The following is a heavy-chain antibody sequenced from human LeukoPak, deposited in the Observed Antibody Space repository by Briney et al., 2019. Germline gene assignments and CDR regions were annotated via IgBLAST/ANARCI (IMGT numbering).Heavy chain of an antibody. Sequence: GGSLRLSCAASGFTFSSFGMSWVRQAPGKGLEWVSDISGSGGSTYYADSVKGRFTISRDNSKNTLYLQMNSLRAEDTAVYYCAKDNKQLALPETFDYWGQGTLVTVSS. CDR2: ISGSGGST. D-gene: IGHD6-6*01. CDR3: AKDNKQLALPETFDY. V-gene: IGHV3-23*01. J-gene: IGHJ4*02. CDR1: GFTFSSFG.